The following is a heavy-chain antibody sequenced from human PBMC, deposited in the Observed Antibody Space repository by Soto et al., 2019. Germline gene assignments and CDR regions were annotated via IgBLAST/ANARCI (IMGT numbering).Heavy chain of an antibody. Sequence: SDTLSLTCTVSCCSISSYYWSWIRQSPGKGLEWIGYIYLTGSTNYNPSLKSRVTISVDTSKNQFSLKLSSVTDADTAIYYLLGFDSWGQGTLVTVSS. D-gene: IGHD3-16*01. CDR2: IYLTGST. CDR1: CCSISSYY. V-gene: IGHV4-59*07. CDR3: LGFDS. J-gene: IGHJ4*02.